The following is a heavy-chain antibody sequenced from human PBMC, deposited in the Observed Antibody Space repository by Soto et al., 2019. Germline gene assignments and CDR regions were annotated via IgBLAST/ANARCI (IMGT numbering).Heavy chain of an antibody. V-gene: IGHV3-30*18. D-gene: IGHD6-13*01. CDR3: ANRGSSSWYAYYYGMDV. CDR1: GFTFSSYG. CDR2: ISYDGSNK. Sequence: GGSLRLSCAASGFTFSSYGMHWVRQAPGKGLEWVAVISYDGSNKYYADSVKGRFTISRDNSKNTLYLQMNSLRAEDTAVYYCANRGSSSWYAYYYGMDVWGQGTTVTVSS. J-gene: IGHJ6*02.